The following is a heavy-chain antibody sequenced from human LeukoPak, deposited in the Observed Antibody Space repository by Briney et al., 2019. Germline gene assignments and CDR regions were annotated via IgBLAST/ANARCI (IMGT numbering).Heavy chain of an antibody. CDR1: GFTASSNY. Sequence: GGSLRLSCAASGFTASSNYMSWVRQAPGKGLEWVAVIWYDTSNKYYADSVKGRFTISRDNSKNTLYLQMNSLRDDDTAVYYCVRGVGVSRFNYFDPWGQGTLVTVSS. D-gene: IGHD1-26*01. CDR3: VRGVGVSRFNYFDP. CDR2: IWYDTSNK. J-gene: IGHJ5*02. V-gene: IGHV3-33*08.